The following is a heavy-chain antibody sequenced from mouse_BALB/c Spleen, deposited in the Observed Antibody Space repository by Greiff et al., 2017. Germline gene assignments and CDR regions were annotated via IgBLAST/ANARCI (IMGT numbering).Heavy chain of an antibody. J-gene: IGHJ3*01. Sequence: EVQLVESGGGLVKPGGSLKLSCAASGFTFSSYAMSWVRQTPEKRLEWVATISSGGSYTYYPDSVKGRFTISRDNAKNTLYLQMSSLRSEDTAMYYWASDLTGKGPWLAYWGQGTLVTVAA. CDR2: ISSGGSYT. D-gene: IGHD4-1*01. CDR3: ASDLTGKGPWLAY. CDR1: GFTFSSYA. V-gene: IGHV5-9-3*01.